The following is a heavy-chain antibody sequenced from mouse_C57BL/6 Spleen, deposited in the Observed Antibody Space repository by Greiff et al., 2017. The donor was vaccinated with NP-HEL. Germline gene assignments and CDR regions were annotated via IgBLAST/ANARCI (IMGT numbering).Heavy chain of an antibody. V-gene: IGHV6-3*01. Sequence: EVMLVESGGGLVQPGGSMKLSCVASGFTFSNYWMNWVRQSPEKGLEWVAQIRLKSDNYATHYAESVKGRFTISRDDSKSSVYLQMNNLRAEDTGIYYCTGSGTGHYFDYWGQGTTLTVSS. J-gene: IGHJ2*01. CDR3: TGSGTGHYFDY. CDR1: GFTFSNYW. CDR2: IRLKSDNYAT. D-gene: IGHD4-1*01.